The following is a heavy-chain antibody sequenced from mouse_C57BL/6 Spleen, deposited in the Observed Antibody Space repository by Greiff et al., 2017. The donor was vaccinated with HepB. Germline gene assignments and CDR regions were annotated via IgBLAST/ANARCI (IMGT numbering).Heavy chain of an antibody. CDR2: INDDGSST. D-gene: IGHD1-1*01. V-gene: IGHV5-16*01. J-gene: IGHJ4*01. CDR3: ARASRGSSYVDYAMDY. Sequence: EVQLVESEGGLVQPGSSLKLSCTASGFTFSDYYMAWVRQVPEKGLEWVANINDDGSSTYYLDSLKSRFIISRDNAKNILYLHMSSLKSEDTATYYCARASRGSSYVDYAMDYWGQGTSVTVSS. CDR1: GFTFSDYY.